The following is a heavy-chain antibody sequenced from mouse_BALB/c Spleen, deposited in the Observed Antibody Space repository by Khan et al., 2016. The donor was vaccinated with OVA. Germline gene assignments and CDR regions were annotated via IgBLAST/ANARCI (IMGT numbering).Heavy chain of an antibody. D-gene: IGHD1-1*01. CDR1: GYTFTSYV. Sequence: VQLKQSGPELVKPGASVKMSCKASGYTFTSYVMHWVKQKPGQGLEWIGYITPYNDGTTYTEKFKGTAPLTSDKYSSTAYLELSRLTSEDSAVYYCAMRDYYGSSSFAYWGQGTLVTVSA. CDR3: AMRDYYGSSSFAY. J-gene: IGHJ3*01. V-gene: IGHV1S136*01. CDR2: ITPYNDGT.